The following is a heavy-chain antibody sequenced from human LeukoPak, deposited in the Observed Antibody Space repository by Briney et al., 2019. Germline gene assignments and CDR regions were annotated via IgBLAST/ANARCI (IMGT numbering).Heavy chain of an antibody. V-gene: IGHV1-2*02. CDR1: GYSFTAYY. Sequence: ASLNVSCETSGYSFTAYYMHWVRQAPGQGLEWMGWINPKTGDTKYAQKFQGRVTVTRDTSISTAYMELSRLTSDDTAVYYCAREWYGSQGCFDFWGQGSLVTVSS. D-gene: IGHD3-10*01. CDR2: INPKTGDT. CDR3: AREWYGSQGCFDF. J-gene: IGHJ4*02.